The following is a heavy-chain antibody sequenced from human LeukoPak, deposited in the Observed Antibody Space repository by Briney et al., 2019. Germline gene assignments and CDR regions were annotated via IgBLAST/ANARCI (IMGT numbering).Heavy chain of an antibody. CDR1: GLPLSSLW. CDR3: ARAPEVVVAFDI. Sequence: GGSLRLSCAASGLPLSSLWMHGVRHARGRGLVWVSRINSDGSSTSYADSVKGRFTISRDNAKNTLYLQMNSLRAEDTAVYYCARAPEVVVAFDIWGQGTMVTVSS. D-gene: IGHD2-21*01. V-gene: IGHV3-74*01. CDR2: INSDGSST. J-gene: IGHJ3*02.